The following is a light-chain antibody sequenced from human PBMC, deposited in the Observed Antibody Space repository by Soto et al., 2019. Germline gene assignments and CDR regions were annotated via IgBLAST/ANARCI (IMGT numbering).Light chain of an antibody. CDR1: QSVSNN. CDR3: QQYTDWWP. Sequence: EVGLSQSPGTLSLSPGERATLSFRASQSVSNNYLAWYLQRPGQAPRLLIYGASTRATDTPARFSGSGSGTEFTLTISSLKSEDFAVYYCQQYTDWWPFGQGTKV. CDR2: GAS. J-gene: IGKJ1*01. V-gene: IGKV3-15*01.